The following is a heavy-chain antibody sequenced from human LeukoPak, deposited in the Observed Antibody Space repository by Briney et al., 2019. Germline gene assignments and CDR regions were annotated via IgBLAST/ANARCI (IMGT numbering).Heavy chain of an antibody. Sequence: SETLSLTCTVSGGSISSYYWNWIRQPPGKGLEWIGYICYSGSTNYNPSLKSRVTISVDTSKNQFSLKLTSVTAADTAVYYCARGVNSGYFDYCGQGTLVTVSS. J-gene: IGHJ4*02. D-gene: IGHD1-26*01. CDR2: ICYSGST. CDR1: GGSISSYY. CDR3: ARGVNSGYFDY. V-gene: IGHV4-59*01.